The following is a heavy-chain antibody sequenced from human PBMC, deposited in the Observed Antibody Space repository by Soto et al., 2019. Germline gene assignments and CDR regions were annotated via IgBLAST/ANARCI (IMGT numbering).Heavy chain of an antibody. CDR1: GFTFSNAW. Sequence: PGGSLRLSCAASGFTFSNAWMNWVRQAPGKGLEWVGRIKSKTDGGTTDYAAPVKGRFTISRDDSKNTLYLQMNSLKTEDTAVYYCTTDPPSYDILTGYFSWGQGTLVTVSS. V-gene: IGHV3-15*07. J-gene: IGHJ5*02. CDR2: IKSKTDGGTT. CDR3: TTDPPSYDILTGYFS. D-gene: IGHD3-9*01.